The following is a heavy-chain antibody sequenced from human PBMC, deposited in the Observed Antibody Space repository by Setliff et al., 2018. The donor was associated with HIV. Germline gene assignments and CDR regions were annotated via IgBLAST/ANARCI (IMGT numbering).Heavy chain of an antibody. Sequence: GGSLRLSCAASDFTLNSARINWVRQVPGKGLQWVGRIKTRAERDITDYAALVMGRFSISRDDFGDVVYLHLSSLRSDDTAIYFCSTPGLEAPGSPVRDYWGPGTLVTVPQ. CDR3: STPGLEAPGSPVRDY. V-gene: IGHV3-15*07. CDR1: DFTLNSAR. CDR2: IKTRAERDIT. D-gene: IGHD1-1*01. J-gene: IGHJ4*02.